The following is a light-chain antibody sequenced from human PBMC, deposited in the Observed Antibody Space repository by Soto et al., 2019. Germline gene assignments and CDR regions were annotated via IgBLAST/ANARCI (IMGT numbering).Light chain of an antibody. J-gene: IGKJ1*01. Sequence: DIVTTQSPDSLAVSLGERATMNCKSSQSVLFNSNNKNYLAWYQQKPGQPPSLLISWASTRESGVPDRFSGSGSGTDFTLTISSLQAEDVAVYYCQQFYSIPLTFGQGTKVEIK. CDR1: QSVLFNSNNKNY. CDR2: WAS. V-gene: IGKV4-1*01. CDR3: QQFYSIPLT.